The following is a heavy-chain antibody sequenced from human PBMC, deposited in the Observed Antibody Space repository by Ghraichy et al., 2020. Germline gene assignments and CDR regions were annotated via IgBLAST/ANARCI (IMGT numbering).Heavy chain of an antibody. CDR3: SRRPTVVRGVTWYNWFGP. D-gene: IGHD3-10*01. J-gene: IGHJ5*02. V-gene: IGHV3-7*03. CDR2: IKHDGTER. CDR1: GFTFSSYW. Sequence: GGSLRLSCAASGFTFSSYWMSWVRQAPGKGLEWVATIKHDGTERNYVDSVKGRFTISRDNAQTSLYLQMISLRAEDTAVYYCSRRPTVVRGVTWYNWFGPCGQGILVAVSS.